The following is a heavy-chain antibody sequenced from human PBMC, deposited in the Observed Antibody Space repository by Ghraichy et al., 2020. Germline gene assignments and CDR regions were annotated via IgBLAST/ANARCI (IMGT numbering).Heavy chain of an antibody. D-gene: IGHD2-2*01. Sequence: GGSLRLSCAASGFTFSSYAMSWVRQAPGKGLEWGSAISGSGGSTYYADSVKGRFTISRDNSKNTLYLHMNRLRAEDTAVYYCAKLVYCSSTSCYFWYFDLWGRGTRVTVAS. J-gene: IGHJ2*01. CDR1: GFTFSSYA. CDR3: AKLVYCSSTSCYFWYFDL. V-gene: IGHV3-23*01. CDR2: ISGSGGST.